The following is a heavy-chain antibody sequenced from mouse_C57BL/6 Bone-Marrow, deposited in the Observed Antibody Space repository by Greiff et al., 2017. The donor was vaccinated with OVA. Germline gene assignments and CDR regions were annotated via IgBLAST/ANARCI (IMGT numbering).Heavy chain of an antibody. CDR3: AREEGDYSSWCAY. J-gene: IGHJ3*01. V-gene: IGHV3-6*01. Sequence: ESGPGLVKPSQSLSLTCSVTGYSITSGYYWNWIRQFPGNKLEWMGYISYDGSNNYNPSLKNRISITRDTSKNLFFLKLNSVTTEDTATYYCAREEGDYSSWCAYWGQGTLVTVSA. D-gene: IGHD1-1*01. CDR2: ISYDGSN. CDR1: GYSITSGYY.